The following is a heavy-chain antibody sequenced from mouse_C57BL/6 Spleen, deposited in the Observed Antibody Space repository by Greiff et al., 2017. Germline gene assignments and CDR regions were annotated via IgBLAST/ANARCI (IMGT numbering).Heavy chain of an antibody. V-gene: IGHV1-54*01. D-gene: IGHD2-5*01. CDR3: ARKNSNFSYFDY. Sequence: VKLLESGAELVRPGTSVKVSCKASGYAFTNYLIEWVKQRPGQGLEWIGVINPGSGGTNYNEKFKGKATLTAAKSSSTAYMQLSSLTSEDSAVYFCARKNSNFSYFDYWGQGTTLTVSS. CDR1: GYAFTNYL. J-gene: IGHJ2*01. CDR2: INPGSGGT.